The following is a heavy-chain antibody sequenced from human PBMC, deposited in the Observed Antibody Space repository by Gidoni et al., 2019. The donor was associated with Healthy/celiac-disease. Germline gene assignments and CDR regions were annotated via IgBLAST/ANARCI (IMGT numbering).Heavy chain of an antibody. Sequence: QVQLVESGGGVVQPGRALRLSCAASGLTFISYGMHWVRQAPGKGLELLAVIWSDGRNQYYADSGKGRFTISRDNSTPTLYLQMTSLRAEDMAVYYCSRDPSTYYDILRYFAYLGQGTLVTVSS. CDR3: SRDPSTYYDILRYFAY. V-gene: IGHV3-33*01. CDR2: IWSDGRNQ. D-gene: IGHD3-9*01. CDR1: GLTFISYG. J-gene: IGHJ4*02.